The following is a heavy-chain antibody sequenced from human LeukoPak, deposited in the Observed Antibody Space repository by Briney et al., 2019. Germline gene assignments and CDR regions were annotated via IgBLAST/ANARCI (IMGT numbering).Heavy chain of an antibody. CDR1: GGSFSGYY. V-gene: IGHV4-34*01. J-gene: IGHJ4*02. CDR2: INHSGST. Sequence: SETLSLTCAVYGGSFSGYYWSWIRQPPGKGLEWIGEINHSGSTNYNPSLKSRVTISVDTSKNQFSLKLSSVTAADTAVYYSARGYYDSSGYYPFDYWGQGTLVTVSS. D-gene: IGHD3-22*01. CDR3: ARGYYDSSGYYPFDY.